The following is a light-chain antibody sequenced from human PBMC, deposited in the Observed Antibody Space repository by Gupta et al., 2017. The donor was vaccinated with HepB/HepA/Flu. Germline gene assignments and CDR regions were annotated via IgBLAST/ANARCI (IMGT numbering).Light chain of an antibody. CDR2: SAS. CDR1: QSVSSSY. J-gene: IGKJ3*01. Sequence: TVLTQSPATLSLSQEEGATSPCRPSQSVSSSYLAWYQQKPGKAPRLLIYSASSRATGIPDRFSGSGSGTDFTLTISRLEPEDFAMYYCQQYGSSPFTFGPGTKVDIK. CDR3: QQYGSSPFT. V-gene: IGKV3-20*01.